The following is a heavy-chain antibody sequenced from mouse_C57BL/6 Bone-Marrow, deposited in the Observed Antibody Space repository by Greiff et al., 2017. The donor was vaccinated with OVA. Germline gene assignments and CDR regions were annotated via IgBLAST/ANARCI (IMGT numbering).Heavy chain of an antibody. CDR2: IRLKSDNYAT. Sequence: EVQGVESGGGLVQPGGSMKLSCVASGFTFSNYWMNWVRQSPEKGLEWVAQIRLKSDNYATHYAESVKGRFTISRDDSKSSVYLQMNNLRAEDTGIYYCTGTVVSPHYFDYWGQGTTLTVSS. CDR1: GFTFSNYW. D-gene: IGHD1-1*01. V-gene: IGHV6-3*01. J-gene: IGHJ2*01. CDR3: TGTVVSPHYFDY.